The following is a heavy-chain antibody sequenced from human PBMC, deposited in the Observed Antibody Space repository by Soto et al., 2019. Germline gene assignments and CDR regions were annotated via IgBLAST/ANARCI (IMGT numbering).Heavy chain of an antibody. Sequence: VQLVESGGGVVQPGRSLRLSCAASGFTFSSYGMHWVRQAPGKGLEWVSSISSSSSYIYYTDSVKGRFTISRDNAKNSLYLQMNSLRAEDTAVYYCASLSRFALDYWGQGTLVTVSS. D-gene: IGHD3-10*01. CDR3: ASLSRFALDY. J-gene: IGHJ4*02. CDR1: GFTFSSYG. CDR2: ISSSSSYI. V-gene: IGHV3-21*01.